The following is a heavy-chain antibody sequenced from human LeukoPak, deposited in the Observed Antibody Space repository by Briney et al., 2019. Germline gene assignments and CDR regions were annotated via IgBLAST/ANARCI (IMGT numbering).Heavy chain of an antibody. CDR2: ILYDGTNQ. CDR1: GVTLSPYG. D-gene: IGHD4-17*01. Sequence: GMSLRLSCAASGVTLSPYGMHWVRQAPGKGLEWVAVILYDGTNQYYADSVKGRFTISRDNSRNTLYLQMNSLKVEDTAVYYCARDFRDYRDYVAYFDSWGQGTLVTVSS. CDR3: ARDFRDYRDYVAYFDS. J-gene: IGHJ4*02. V-gene: IGHV3-30*03.